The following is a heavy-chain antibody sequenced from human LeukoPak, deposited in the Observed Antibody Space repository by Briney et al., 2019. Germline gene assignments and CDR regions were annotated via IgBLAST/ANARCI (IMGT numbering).Heavy chain of an antibody. J-gene: IGHJ4*02. D-gene: IGHD6-13*01. CDR3: ARPPAAADPYYFDY. CDR2: IYPGDSDT. V-gene: IGHV5-51*01. CDR1: GYRFTSYW. Sequence: LGASLKISCKSSGYRFTSYWIGWVPQMPGKGLEWMGLIYPGDSDTRYSPSFQGQFTISADKSISTAYLQWSSLKASDTAMYYCARPPAAADPYYFDYWGQGSLVTVSS.